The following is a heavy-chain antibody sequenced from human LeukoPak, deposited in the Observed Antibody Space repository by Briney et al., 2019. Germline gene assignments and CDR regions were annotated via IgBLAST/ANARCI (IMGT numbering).Heavy chain of an antibody. V-gene: IGHV3-9*01. CDR3: AKDMVRGVIFPYWFDP. Sequence: GGSLRLSCAASGFTFDDYAMHWVRQAPGKGLEWVSGISWNSGSIGYADSVKGRFTISRDNAKNSLYLQMNSLRAEDTALYYCAKDMVRGVIFPYWFDPWGQGTLVTVYS. D-gene: IGHD3-10*01. CDR1: GFTFDDYA. CDR2: ISWNSGSI. J-gene: IGHJ5*02.